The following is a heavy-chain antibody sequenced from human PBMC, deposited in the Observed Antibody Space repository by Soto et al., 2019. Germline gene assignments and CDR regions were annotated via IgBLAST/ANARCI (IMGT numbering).Heavy chain of an antibody. Sequence: PSETLSLTCTVSGGSISSGGYYWSWIRQHPGKGLEWIGYIYYSGSTYYNPSLKSRVTISVDTSKNQFSLKLSSVTAADTAVYYCARWSRGQPADRYSYGYGYYYYYGMDVWGQGTTVTVSS. CDR3: ARWSRGQPADRYSYGYGYYYYYGMDV. CDR1: GGSISSGGYY. D-gene: IGHD5-18*01. J-gene: IGHJ6*02. CDR2: IYYSGST. V-gene: IGHV4-31*03.